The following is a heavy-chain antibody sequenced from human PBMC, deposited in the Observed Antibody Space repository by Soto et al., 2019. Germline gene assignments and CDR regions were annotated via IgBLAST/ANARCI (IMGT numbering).Heavy chain of an antibody. D-gene: IGHD1-20*01. Sequence: QITLKESGPTLVKPTQTLTLTCTFSGFSLSNRGMGVGWMRQPPGKALEWLALIYWYENKRYRPSLKSRRTIAKDTSKTQEVITMTYMDPVDRSTYYCANRMTGTTDDAFDIWGQGTMVTVSS. J-gene: IGHJ3*02. CDR3: ANRMTGTTDDAFDI. CDR2: IYWYENK. V-gene: IGHV2-5*01. CDR1: GFSLSNRGMG.